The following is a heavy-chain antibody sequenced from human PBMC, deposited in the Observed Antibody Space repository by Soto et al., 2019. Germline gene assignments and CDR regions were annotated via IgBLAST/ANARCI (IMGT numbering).Heavy chain of an antibody. CDR2: ISSSSYI. V-gene: IGHV3-21*01. Sequence: GSLRLSCAASGFTFSSYSMNWVRQAPGKGLEWVSSISSSSYIYYADSVKGRFTISRDNAKNSLYLQMNSLRAEDTAVYYCARGRDFWSGYLNWFDPWGQGTLVTVSS. J-gene: IGHJ5*02. D-gene: IGHD3-3*01. CDR3: ARGRDFWSGYLNWFDP. CDR1: GFTFSSYS.